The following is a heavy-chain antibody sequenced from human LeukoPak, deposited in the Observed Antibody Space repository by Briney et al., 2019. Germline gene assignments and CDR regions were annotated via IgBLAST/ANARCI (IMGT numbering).Heavy chain of an antibody. CDR3: ARVGYSFSINDWSRIGLGAYPTKYYYYMDV. Sequence: SETLSLTCAVYGGSFSGYYWSWIRQPPGKGLEWIGEINHSGSTNYNPSLKSRVTISVDTSKNQFSLKVRSVTAADTAVYYCARVGYSFSINDWSRIGLGAYPTKYYYYMDVWGKGTTVTVSS. V-gene: IGHV4-34*01. CDR1: GGSFSGYY. J-gene: IGHJ6*03. D-gene: IGHD5-18*01. CDR2: INHSGST.